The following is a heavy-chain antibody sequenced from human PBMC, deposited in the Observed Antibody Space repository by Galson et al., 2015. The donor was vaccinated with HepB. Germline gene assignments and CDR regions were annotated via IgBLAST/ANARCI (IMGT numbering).Heavy chain of an antibody. D-gene: IGHD2-21*02. J-gene: IGHJ4*02. Sequence: SLRLSCAASGFTFSDYYMSWIRQAPGKGLEWVSYISSSSSYTNYADSVKGRFTIPRDNAKNSLYLQMNSLRAEDTALYYCARNNEHIVVVTGAFDYWGQGTLVTVSS. CDR1: GFTFSDYY. V-gene: IGHV3-11*03. CDR3: ARNNEHIVVVTGAFDY. CDR2: ISSSSSYT.